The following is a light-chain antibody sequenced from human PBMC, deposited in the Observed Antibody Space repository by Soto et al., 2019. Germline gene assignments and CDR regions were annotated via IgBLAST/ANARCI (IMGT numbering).Light chain of an antibody. V-gene: IGKV3-11*01. CDR3: QQRSNWPWYT. CDR1: QSVSRY. J-gene: IGKJ2*01. CDR2: DAS. Sequence: EIVLTQAPATLSLSPGGRATPSCSASQSVSRYLAWYQQKPGQAPRLLIYDASNRATGIPARFSGSGSGTDFTLTISSLDPEDFAVYYCQQRSNWPWYTCGQGTKLEIK.